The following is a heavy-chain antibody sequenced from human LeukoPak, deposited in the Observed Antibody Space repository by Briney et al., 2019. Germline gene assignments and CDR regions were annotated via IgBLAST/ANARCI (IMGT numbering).Heavy chain of an antibody. J-gene: IGHJ4*02. D-gene: IGHD6-13*01. CDR3: ARAPSSTYSSSWIFDY. CDR2: IYYSGST. CDR1: GASISSSNYY. V-gene: IGHV4-39*07. Sequence: SETLSLTCTVSGASISSSNYYWAWIRQPPGKGLEWIGSIYYSGSTYHNPSLKSRVTISVDTSKNQFSLKLSSVTAADTAVYYCARAPSSTYSSSWIFDYWGQGTLVTVSS.